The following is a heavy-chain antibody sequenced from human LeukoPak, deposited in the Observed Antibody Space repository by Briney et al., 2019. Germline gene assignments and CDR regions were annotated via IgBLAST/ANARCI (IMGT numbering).Heavy chain of an antibody. V-gene: IGHV3-30*03. Sequence: SGGSLRLSCAASGFTFSSYGMHWVRQAPGKGLEWVAAISHDGTNIHYAESVKGRFTISRDNSKNMLYLQMNSLRAEDTALYYCAETGPTDFWGQETLVTVSS. CDR2: ISHDGTNI. CDR1: GFTFSSYG. J-gene: IGHJ4*02. CDR3: AETGPTDF. D-gene: IGHD3-9*01.